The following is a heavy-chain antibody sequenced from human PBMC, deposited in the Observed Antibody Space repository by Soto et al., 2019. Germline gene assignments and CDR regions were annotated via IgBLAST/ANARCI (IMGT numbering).Heavy chain of an antibody. CDR2: MNPNTGKT. Sequence: QEQLVQSGTEVKKPGASVTVSCKASGYTFTSYNINWVRQATGQGLEWMGSMNPNTGKTGYAQKFQGRVNMRRSTSISTDYMELSSLTSEDTAVYYCARVRWSNCGGDCRYYGMDVWGKGTTVTVSS. J-gene: IGHJ6*04. CDR3: ARVRWSNCGGDCRYYGMDV. D-gene: IGHD2-21*02. V-gene: IGHV1-8*01. CDR1: GYTFTSYN.